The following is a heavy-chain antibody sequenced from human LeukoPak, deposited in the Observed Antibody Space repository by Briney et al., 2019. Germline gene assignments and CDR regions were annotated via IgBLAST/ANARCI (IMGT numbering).Heavy chain of an antibody. CDR2: MYHSGST. CDR1: GASIARGYYS. CDR3: AAYGSGTRIDF. D-gene: IGHD3-10*01. Sequence: SETLSLTCAVSGASIARGYYSWTWFRQPPGKGLEWIGYMYHSGSTYYNPSLKSRVVISVDRSTNQFSLNLTSVTAADTAVYYCAAYGSGTRIDFWGQGTLVTVSS. J-gene: IGHJ4*02. V-gene: IGHV4-30-2*01.